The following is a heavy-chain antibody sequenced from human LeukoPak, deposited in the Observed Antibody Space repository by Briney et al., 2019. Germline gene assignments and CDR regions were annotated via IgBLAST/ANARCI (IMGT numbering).Heavy chain of an antibody. Sequence: KSSETLSLTCAVSGYSISSGYYWGWIRQPPGKGLECIGNINHTGSTYYNPSLRSRVTISVDTSKNQFSLTLSSVIAADTAVYYCARHYWAPGAFDVWGQGTMVTVSS. D-gene: IGHD2-8*02. CDR1: GYSISSGYY. CDR3: ARHYWAPGAFDV. CDR2: INHTGST. V-gene: IGHV4-38-2*01. J-gene: IGHJ3*01.